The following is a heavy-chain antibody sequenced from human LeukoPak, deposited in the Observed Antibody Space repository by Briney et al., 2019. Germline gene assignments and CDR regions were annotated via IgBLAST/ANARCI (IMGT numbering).Heavy chain of an antibody. CDR3: ARTRGYSGYDYEY. D-gene: IGHD5-12*01. CDR1: GGSISSYY. Sequence: SETLSLTCTVSGGSISSYYWTWIRQPPGKGLEWIGYIHYTGSTNYNPSLKSRVTISVDTSKNQFSLKLSSVTAADTAVYYCARTRGYSGYDYEYWGQGTPVTVSS. CDR2: IHYTGST. V-gene: IGHV4-59*01. J-gene: IGHJ4*02.